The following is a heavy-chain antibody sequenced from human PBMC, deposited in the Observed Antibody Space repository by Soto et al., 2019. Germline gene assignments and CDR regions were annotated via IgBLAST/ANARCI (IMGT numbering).Heavy chain of an antibody. Sequence: KLWASVKVSCKASGYTFTSYDINWVRQATGRGLEWMGWMNPNSGNPGYAQKFQGRVTMTRNTSISTAYMELSSLRSEDTAVYYCARGKYSRTGIDYWGQGTLVTVSS. D-gene: IGHD6-6*01. CDR2: MNPNSGNP. CDR3: ARGKYSRTGIDY. V-gene: IGHV1-8*01. CDR1: GYTFTSYD. J-gene: IGHJ4*02.